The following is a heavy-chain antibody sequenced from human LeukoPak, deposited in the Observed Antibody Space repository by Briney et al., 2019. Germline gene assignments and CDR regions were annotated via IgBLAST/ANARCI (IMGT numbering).Heavy chain of an antibody. J-gene: IGHJ5*02. CDR2: INPNSGGT. CDR3: ARALAPYYYGSGSYSWFDP. Sequence: GASVKVSCKASGYTFTGYYMHWVRQAPGQGLEWMGWINPNSGGTNYAQKFQGRVTTTRDTSISTAYMELSRLRSDDTAVYYCARALAPYYYGSGSYSWFDPWGQGTLVTVSS. V-gene: IGHV1-2*02. D-gene: IGHD3-10*01. CDR1: GYTFTGYY.